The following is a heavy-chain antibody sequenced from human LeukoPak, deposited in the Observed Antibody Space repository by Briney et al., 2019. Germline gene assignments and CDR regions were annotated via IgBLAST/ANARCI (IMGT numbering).Heavy chain of an antibody. CDR2: ISGSGGST. J-gene: IGHJ4*02. Sequence: GGSLRLSCAASGFTFSTYAMSRVRQAPGKGLEWVSAISGSGGSTYYADSVKGRFTISRDNSKNTLYLQMNSLRAEDTAVYYCAKDVTIVVVTYFDYWGQGTLVTVSS. CDR1: GFTFSTYA. D-gene: IGHD2-21*02. V-gene: IGHV3-23*01. CDR3: AKDVTIVVVTYFDY.